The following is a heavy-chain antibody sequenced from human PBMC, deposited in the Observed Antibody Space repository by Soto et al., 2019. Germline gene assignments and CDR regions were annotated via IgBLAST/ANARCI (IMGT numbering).Heavy chain of an antibody. CDR1: GGSFSGYY. Sequence: SKTLALTCAVYGGSFSGYYWSWIRQPPGKGLEWIGEINHSGSTNYNPSLKSRVTISVDTSKNQFSLKLSSVTAADTAVYYCARGTLYDSSGYYDYWGQGTLVTVSS. CDR2: INHSGST. V-gene: IGHV4-34*01. CDR3: ARGTLYDSSGYYDY. D-gene: IGHD3-22*01. J-gene: IGHJ4*02.